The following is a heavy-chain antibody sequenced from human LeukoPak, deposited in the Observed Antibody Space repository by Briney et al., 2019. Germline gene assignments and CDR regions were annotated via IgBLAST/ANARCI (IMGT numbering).Heavy chain of an antibody. CDR1: GYAFTSYD. Sequence: ASVKVSCKASGYAFTSYDINWVRQATGQGLEWMGWMNPNSGNTGYAQEFQGRVTMTRNTSISTAYMELSSLRSEDTAVYYCARGENWGAPYYYYYMDVWGKGTTVTVSS. CDR2: MNPNSGNT. V-gene: IGHV1-8*01. CDR3: ARGENWGAPYYYYYMDV. J-gene: IGHJ6*03. D-gene: IGHD7-27*01.